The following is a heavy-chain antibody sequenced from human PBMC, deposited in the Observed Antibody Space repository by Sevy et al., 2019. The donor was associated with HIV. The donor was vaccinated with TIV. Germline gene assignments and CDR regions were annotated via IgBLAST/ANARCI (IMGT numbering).Heavy chain of an antibody. CDR1: GFTFSSYA. CDR3: AKDRIWELGDAFDI. Sequence: GGPLRLSCAASGFTFSSYAMHWVRQAPGKGLEWVSGISGTYGSTYYADSVKGRFTISRDTSKNTLYLQMTGLRAEDTAVYFCAKDRIWELGDAFDIWGQGTMVTVSS. CDR2: ISGTYGST. V-gene: IGHV3-23*01. J-gene: IGHJ3*02. D-gene: IGHD1-7*01.